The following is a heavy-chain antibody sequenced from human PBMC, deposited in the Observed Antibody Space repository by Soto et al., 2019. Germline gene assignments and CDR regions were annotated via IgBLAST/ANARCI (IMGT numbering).Heavy chain of an antibody. CDR3: AREKFSNYFDP. CDR1: GGIFNSYG. J-gene: IGHJ5*02. V-gene: IGHV1-69*01. Sequence: QVHLVQSGAEVKKSGSSVKVSCKTSGGIFNSYGLSWVRQAPGQGPEWMGQIIPTFGSPKDAQKFKGRVTLTANESTNTAYMELSSLTSEDTAIYYCAREKFSNYFDPWGQGTQVTVSS. CDR2: IIPTFGSP.